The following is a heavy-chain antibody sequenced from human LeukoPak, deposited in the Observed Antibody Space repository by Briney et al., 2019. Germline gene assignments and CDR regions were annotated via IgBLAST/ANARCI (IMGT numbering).Heavy chain of an antibody. J-gene: IGHJ4*02. Sequence: GGSLRLSCAASGFSFSSYWMHWVRQVPGKGLVWVSRINSDGSSTIYADSVKGRFTISRDNAKNTLYLQMNSLRAEDTAVYYCARGRGSGSSDYWGQGTLVTVSS. D-gene: IGHD3-10*01. CDR3: ARGRGSGSSDY. CDR1: GFSFSSYW. V-gene: IGHV3-74*01. CDR2: INSDGSST.